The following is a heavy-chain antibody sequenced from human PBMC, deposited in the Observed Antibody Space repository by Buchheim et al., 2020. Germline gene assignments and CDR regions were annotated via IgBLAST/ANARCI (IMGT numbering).Heavy chain of an antibody. V-gene: IGHV4-31*03. CDR3: ARGEVGRLEGSGSYYNSYFDY. CDR2: IYYSGST. D-gene: IGHD3-10*01. CDR1: GGSISSGGYY. Sequence: QLQLQESGPGLVKPSQTLSLTCTVSGGSISSGGYYWSWIRQHPGKGLEWIGYIYYSGSTYYNPSLKSRVTISVDTSKNQFSLKLSSVTAADTAVYYCARGEVGRLEGSGSYYNSYFDYWGQGTL. J-gene: IGHJ4*02.